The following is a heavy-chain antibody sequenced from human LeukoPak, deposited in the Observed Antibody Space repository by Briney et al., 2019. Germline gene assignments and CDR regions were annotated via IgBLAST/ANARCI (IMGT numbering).Heavy chain of an antibody. CDR2: IWYDGSNK. D-gene: IGHD2-2*02. CDR3: ARERRVVVVPAAIVAYFDY. V-gene: IGHV3-33*01. Sequence: GRSLRLSCAASGFTLSSYGMHWVRQAPGKGLEWVAVIWYDGSNKYYADSVKGRFTISRDNSKNTLYLQMNSLRAEDTAVYYCARERRVVVVPAAIVAYFDYWGQGTLVTVSS. J-gene: IGHJ4*02. CDR1: GFTLSSYG.